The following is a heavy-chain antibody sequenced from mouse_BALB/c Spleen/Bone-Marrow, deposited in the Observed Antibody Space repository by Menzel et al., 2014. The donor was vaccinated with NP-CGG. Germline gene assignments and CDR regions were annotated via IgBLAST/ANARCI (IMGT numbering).Heavy chain of an antibody. D-gene: IGHD2-12*01. CDR1: GYTFTNYY. J-gene: IGHJ1*01. CDR2: INPKNGDT. V-gene: IGHV1-26*01. CDR3: VMGLRLFCFFDL. Sequence: EVQLQQSGPELVKPGASMKMSCKASGYTFTNYYMTWVRQSHGKSLEWIGDINPKNGDTFYNQKFKDKATLTVDRSSSTAYMQHDSMTSENSAANYWVMGLRLFCFFDLWRAATPFPFSS.